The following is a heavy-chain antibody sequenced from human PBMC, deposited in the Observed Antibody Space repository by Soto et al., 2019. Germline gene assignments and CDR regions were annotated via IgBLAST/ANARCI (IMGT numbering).Heavy chain of an antibody. CDR2: ISGSGTTI. J-gene: IGHJ4*02. V-gene: IGHV3-11*01. CDR1: GFTFSDYY. CDR3: ARGRYSYRVFGY. D-gene: IGHD5-18*01. Sequence: KLGGSLSLSCAASGFTFSDYYMSWLRQTPGKGLEWVSYISGSGTTIYYIDSVKGRFTTSRDNAKNSLYLQMNSLRAEDTAVYYCARGRYSYRVFGYWGQGALVTVSS.